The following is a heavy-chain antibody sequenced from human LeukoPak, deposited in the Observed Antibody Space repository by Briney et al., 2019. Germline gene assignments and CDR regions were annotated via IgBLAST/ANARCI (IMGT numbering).Heavy chain of an antibody. Sequence: SETLSLTCTVSGYSISSGYYWGWLRQPPGKGLEWIGSIYHSGSTYYNPSLKSRVTISVDTSKNQFSLKLSSVTAADTAVYYCARGFSSSWGGDYWGQGTLVTVSS. D-gene: IGHD6-13*01. J-gene: IGHJ4*02. CDR3: ARGFSSSWGGDY. CDR2: IYHSGST. V-gene: IGHV4-38-2*02. CDR1: GYSISSGYY.